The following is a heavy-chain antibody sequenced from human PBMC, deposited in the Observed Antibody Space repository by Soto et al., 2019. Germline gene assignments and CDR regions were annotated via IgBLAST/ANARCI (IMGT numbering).Heavy chain of an antibody. D-gene: IGHD4-4*01. CDR3: ARTLMTTVTTLNYGMDV. CDR2: IIPIFGTA. J-gene: IGHJ6*02. CDR1: GGTFSSYA. V-gene: IGHV1-69*01. Sequence: QVQLVQSGAEVKKPGSSVKVSCKASGGTFSSYAISWVRQAPGQGLEWMGGIIPIFGTANYAQEFQGRVTITADESTSTAYMELSSLRSEDTAVYYCARTLMTTVTTLNYGMDVWGQGTTVTVSS.